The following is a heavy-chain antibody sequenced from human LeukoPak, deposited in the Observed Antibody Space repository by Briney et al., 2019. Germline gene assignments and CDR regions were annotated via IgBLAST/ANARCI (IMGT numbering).Heavy chain of an antibody. CDR3: ARGHTVRALDV. Sequence: SGTLSLTCTGSIGSIIVYYWNWIRQPPGKGLEGLGYIYGSGGTNYNPSLKSRVTMSVDTSENQFSLKLSSVTAADTAIYYCARGHTVRALDVWGQGTTVTVSS. V-gene: IGHV4-59*01. J-gene: IGHJ6*02. D-gene: IGHD4-17*01. CDR1: IGSIIVYY. CDR2: IYGSGGT.